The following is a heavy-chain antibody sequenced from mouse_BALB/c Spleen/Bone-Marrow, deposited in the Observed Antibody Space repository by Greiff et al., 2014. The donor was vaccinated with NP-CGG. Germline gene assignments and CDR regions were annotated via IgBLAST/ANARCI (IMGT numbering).Heavy chain of an antibody. J-gene: IGHJ2*01. Sequence: QVQLQQSGAELLKPGTSVKLSCKASGYTFTRYWMHWVKQRPGQGLEWIGKLNPSNGHTNYNGKFKNKATVTVDKSSSTAYMQLSSLTSEDSAVYYCARMITTRGFDYWGQGTTLTVSS. D-gene: IGHD2-4*01. CDR2: LNPSNGHT. CDR3: ARMITTRGFDY. V-gene: IGHV1S81*02. CDR1: GYTFTRYW.